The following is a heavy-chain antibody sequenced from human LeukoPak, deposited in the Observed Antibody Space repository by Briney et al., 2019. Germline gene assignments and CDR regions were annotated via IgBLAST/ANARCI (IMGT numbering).Heavy chain of an antibody. CDR3: ARATPMGAAEGLDY. V-gene: IGHV1-69*13. D-gene: IGHD1-26*01. CDR2: IIPIFGTA. J-gene: IGHJ4*02. Sequence: GASVKVSCKASGGTFSSYAISWVRQAPGQGLEWMGGIIPIFGTANYAQKFQGRVTITADESTSTAYMELSSLRSEDTAVYYCARATPMGAAEGLDYWGQGTLVTVSS. CDR1: GGTFSSYA.